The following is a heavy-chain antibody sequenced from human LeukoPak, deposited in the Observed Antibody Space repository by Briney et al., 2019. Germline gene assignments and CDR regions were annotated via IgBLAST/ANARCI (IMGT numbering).Heavy chain of an antibody. CDR3: AKDISPTTMVRGANAFDI. V-gene: IGHV3-9*01. Sequence: GGSLRLSCAASGFTFDDYAMHWVRQAPGKGLEWVSGISWNSGSIGYADPVKGRFTISRDNAKNSLYLQMNSLRAEDTALYYCAKDISPTTMVRGANAFDIWGQGTMVTVSS. CDR1: GFTFDDYA. J-gene: IGHJ3*02. D-gene: IGHD3-10*01. CDR2: ISWNSGSI.